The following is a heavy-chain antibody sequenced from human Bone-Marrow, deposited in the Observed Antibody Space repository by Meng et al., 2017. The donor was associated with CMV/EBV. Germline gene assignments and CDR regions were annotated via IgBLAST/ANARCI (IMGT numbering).Heavy chain of an antibody. D-gene: IGHD1-26*01. V-gene: IGHV4-4*02. CDR2: IYHSGST. CDR3: ARDSGSYLFDY. Sequence: TCAVSGGSVGSSSWWSWVRQPPGGGLEWIGEIYHSGSTNYNPSLKSRVTISVDKSKNQFSLKLSSVTAAETAVYYCARDSGSYLFDYWGQGTLVTVSS. CDR1: GGSVGSSSW. J-gene: IGHJ4*02.